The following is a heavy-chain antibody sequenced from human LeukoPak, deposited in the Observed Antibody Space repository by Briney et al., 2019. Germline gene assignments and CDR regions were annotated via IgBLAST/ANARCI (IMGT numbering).Heavy chain of an antibody. J-gene: IGHJ3*02. CDR1: GFTFSSYA. D-gene: IGHD2-2*01. V-gene: IGHV3-64*01. Sequence: GGSLRLSCAASGFTFSSYAMHWVRQAPGKGLEYVSAISSNGGSTYYANSVKGRFTISRDNSKNTLYLQMGGLRAEDMAVYYCARVGLPSIVVVPAATDAFDIWGQGTMVTVSS. CDR2: ISSNGGST. CDR3: ARVGLPSIVVVPAATDAFDI.